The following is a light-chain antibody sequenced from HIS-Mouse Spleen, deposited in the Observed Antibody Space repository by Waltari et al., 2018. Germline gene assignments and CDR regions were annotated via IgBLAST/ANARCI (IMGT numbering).Light chain of an antibody. J-gene: IGLJ2*01. CDR2: EGS. CDR3: CSYAGSSTFVV. CDR1: SGDVGGFNF. V-gene: IGLV2-23*01. Sequence: QPALPHPAPVPGSPGRSITISCTGTSGDVGGFNFVSWYQQHPGKAPKLMIYEGSKRPSGVSNRFSGSKSGNTASLTISGLQAEDEADYYCCSYAGSSTFVVFGGGTKLTVL.